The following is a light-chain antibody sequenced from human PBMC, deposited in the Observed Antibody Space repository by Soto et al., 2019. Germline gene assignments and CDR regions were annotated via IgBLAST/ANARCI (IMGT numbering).Light chain of an antibody. CDR1: QSVGSSY. Sequence: EIVLTQSPGTLSLSPGERATLSCRASQSVGSSYFSWYQQKPGHAPMLLIYGASSRATGIPDRFSGSGSGTDFTIPISRMEHDEVSANYCQQYCSSPGITFGQGTRLEIK. V-gene: IGKV3-20*01. J-gene: IGKJ5*01. CDR3: QQYCSSPGIT. CDR2: GAS.